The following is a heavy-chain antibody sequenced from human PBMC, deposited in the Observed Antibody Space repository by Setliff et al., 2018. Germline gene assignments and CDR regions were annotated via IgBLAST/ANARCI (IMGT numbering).Heavy chain of an antibody. J-gene: IGHJ3*02. CDR1: GYTFSSYG. D-gene: IGHD2-2*01. V-gene: IGHV1-18*01. CDR2: ISXXXXXX. Sequence: RASVKVSCKASGYTFSSYGISWVRQAPGQGLEWMGWISXXXXXXXXXXKFQGXXTMTTDTSTSTAYMELRSLRSDDTAVYYCARDLIRWAAAVSDAFDIWGQGTMVTVSS. CDR3: ARDLIRWAAAVSDAFDI.